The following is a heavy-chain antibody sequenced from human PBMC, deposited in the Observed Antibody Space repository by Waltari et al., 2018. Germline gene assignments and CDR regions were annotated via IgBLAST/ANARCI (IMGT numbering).Heavy chain of an antibody. V-gene: IGHV3-21*03. CDR1: GFDFSDYD. D-gene: IGHD3-10*01. J-gene: IGHJ5*02. CDR2: IGGTHSNI. CDR3: TRDLYGSGGDWFDP. Sequence: EVRLAESGGGLVKPGGSLRLSCTASGFDFSDYDMNWVRQAPGPGLGGVSSIGGTHSNIFYADSVKGRFTVSRDNAKNSLYLQMDNLRAEDSGLYFCTRDLYGSGGDWFDPWGQGTLVTVSS.